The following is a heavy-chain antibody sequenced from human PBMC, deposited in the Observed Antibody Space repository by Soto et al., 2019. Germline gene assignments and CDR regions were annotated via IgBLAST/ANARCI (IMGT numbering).Heavy chain of an antibody. Sequence: ASVKVSCKVSGYTLTELSMHWARQAPGKGLEWMGGFDPEDGETIYAQKFQGRVTMTEDTSTDTAYMELSSLRSEDTAVYYCATEPNSITIIPSGMDVWGQGTTVTVSS. CDR3: ATEPNSITIIPSGMDV. J-gene: IGHJ6*02. CDR1: GYTLTELS. CDR2: FDPEDGET. D-gene: IGHD3-22*01. V-gene: IGHV1-24*01.